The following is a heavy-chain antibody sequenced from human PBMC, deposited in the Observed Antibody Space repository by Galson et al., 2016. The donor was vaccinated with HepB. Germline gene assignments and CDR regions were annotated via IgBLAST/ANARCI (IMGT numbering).Heavy chain of an antibody. CDR2: ISNDNGKT. J-gene: IGHJ3*01. D-gene: IGHD2-21*02. V-gene: IGHV1-18*04. Sequence: SVKVSCKASGYTFSSYDITWVRQAPGQGLEWMGWISNDNGKTDYLDRLQGRLTMTTDTSTSTAYMELRSLRSDDTAEDYCARIPRLFIVTAMTDANDVWGQGTMVTVSS. CDR1: GYTFSSYD. CDR3: ARIPRLFIVTAMTDANDV.